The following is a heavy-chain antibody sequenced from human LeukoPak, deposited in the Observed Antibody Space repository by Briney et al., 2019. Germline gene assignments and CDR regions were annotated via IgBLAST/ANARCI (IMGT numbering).Heavy chain of an antibody. CDR2: INSDGSST. Sequence: GGSLRLSCAASGCTYSSYWMRWVRQAPGKGLVWVGHINSDGSSTTYADSVKGRFTISRDNAKNTLYLQMNSLRAEDTAVYYCARGLTIFGAVNDAFDIWGQGTMVTVSS. V-gene: IGHV3-74*01. D-gene: IGHD3-3*01. CDR1: GCTYSSYW. J-gene: IGHJ3*02. CDR3: ARGLTIFGAVNDAFDI.